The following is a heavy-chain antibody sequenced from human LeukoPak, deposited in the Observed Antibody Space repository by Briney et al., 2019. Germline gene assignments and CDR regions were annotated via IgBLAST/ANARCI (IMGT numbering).Heavy chain of an antibody. J-gene: IGHJ4*02. CDR3: AREGPDYGDYYRYFGY. D-gene: IGHD4-17*01. Sequence: VKPSETLSLTCTVSGGSISSYYWSWIRQHPGKGLEWIGYIYYSGSTYYNPSLKSRVTISVDTSKNQFSLKLSSVTAADTAVYYCAREGPDYGDYYRYFGYWGQGTLVTVSS. CDR2: IYYSGST. CDR1: GGSISSYY. V-gene: IGHV4-59*06.